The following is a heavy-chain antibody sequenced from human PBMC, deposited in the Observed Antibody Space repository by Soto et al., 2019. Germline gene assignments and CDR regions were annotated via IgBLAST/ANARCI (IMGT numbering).Heavy chain of an antibody. Sequence: ASETLSLTCAVYGGSFSGYYWGWIRQPPGKGLEWIGEINHSGSTNYNPSLKSRVTISVDTSKNQFSLKLSSVTAADTAVYYCARERAADYYYYGMDVWGQGTTVTVSS. CDR1: GGSFSGYY. CDR3: ARERAADYYYYGMDV. D-gene: IGHD6-13*01. V-gene: IGHV4-34*01. CDR2: INHSGST. J-gene: IGHJ6*02.